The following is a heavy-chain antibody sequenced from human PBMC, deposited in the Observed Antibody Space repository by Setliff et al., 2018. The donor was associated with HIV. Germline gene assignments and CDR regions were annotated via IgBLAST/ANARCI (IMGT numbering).Heavy chain of an antibody. V-gene: IGHV3-9*01. Sequence: GGSLRLSCVASGFTLDDYVMHWVRQAPGKGLEWVSGISWSSGSIDSADSVKGRFTISRDNAKNSLYLQMNSLRAEDTAVYYCARDEAIEGALTYFDLWGRGTLVTVSS. CDR1: GFTLDDYV. CDR3: ARDEAIEGALTYFDL. D-gene: IGHD1-26*01. CDR2: ISWSSGSI. J-gene: IGHJ2*01.